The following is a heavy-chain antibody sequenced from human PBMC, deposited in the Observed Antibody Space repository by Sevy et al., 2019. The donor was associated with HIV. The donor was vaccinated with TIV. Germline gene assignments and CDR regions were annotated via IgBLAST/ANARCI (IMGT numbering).Heavy chain of an antibody. D-gene: IGHD2-2*01. Sequence: SDTLSLTCTVSGGSISSYYWSWIRQPAGKGLEWIGRIYTSGSTNYNPSLKSRVTMSVDTSKNQFSLKLSSVTAADTAAYYCARDCSSTSCSKGGFDYWGQGTLVTVSS. V-gene: IGHV4-4*07. CDR1: GGSISSYY. CDR2: IYTSGST. CDR3: ARDCSSTSCSKGGFDY. J-gene: IGHJ4*02.